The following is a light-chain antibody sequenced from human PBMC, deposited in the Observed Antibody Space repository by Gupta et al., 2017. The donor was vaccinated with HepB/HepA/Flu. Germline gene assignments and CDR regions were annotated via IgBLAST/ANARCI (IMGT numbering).Light chain of an antibody. CDR3: QVWDSSSDPVV. V-gene: IGLV3-21*03. CDR1: NIGSKR. J-gene: IGLJ2*01. Sequence: SYVLTQPPSVSVAPGKTARITCGGNNIGSKRVHWYQQKPGQAPVLVVYDDSYRPSGIPERFAGSNSGNTATLTISRVEAGDEADYYCQVWDSSSDPVVFGGGTKLTVL. CDR2: DDS.